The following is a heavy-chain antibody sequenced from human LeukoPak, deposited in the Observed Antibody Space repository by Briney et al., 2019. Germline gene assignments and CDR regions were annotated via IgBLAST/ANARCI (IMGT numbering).Heavy chain of an antibody. CDR1: GFTISSYW. Sequence: GGSLRLSCAASGFTISSYWMHWVRQAPGKGLVWVSRINSDGSITNYADSVKGRFTISRDNAKSTVHLQMNSLRAEDTAVYYCARGGYGAHMGWGQGTLVTVSS. CDR2: INSDGSIT. V-gene: IGHV3-74*01. D-gene: IGHD5-18*01. CDR3: ARGGYGAHMG. J-gene: IGHJ4*02.